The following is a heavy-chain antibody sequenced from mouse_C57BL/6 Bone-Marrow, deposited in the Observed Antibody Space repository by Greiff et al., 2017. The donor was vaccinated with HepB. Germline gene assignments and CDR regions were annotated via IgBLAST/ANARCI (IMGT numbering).Heavy chain of an antibody. CDR2: ISYSGST. D-gene: IGHD1-1*01. CDR3: ARYDGSSGAMDY. J-gene: IGHJ4*01. Sequence: EVQLKESGPGLAKPSQTLSLTCSVTGYSITSDYWTWIRKFPGNKLEYMGYISYSGSTYYNPSLKSRISITRDTSKNQYYLQLNSVTTEDTATYYSARYDGSSGAMDYCGQGTAVTVSS. CDR1: GYSITSDY. V-gene: IGHV3-8*01.